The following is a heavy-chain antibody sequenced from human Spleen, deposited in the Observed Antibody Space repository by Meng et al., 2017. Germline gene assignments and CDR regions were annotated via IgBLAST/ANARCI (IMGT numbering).Heavy chain of an antibody. D-gene: IGHD2-15*01. Sequence: GGSLRLSCAASGFTFRNHGIHWVRQAPGKGLEWVAVIWYDAINRYFADSVKGRFTISRDNSKNTLYLEMNSLRAEDTAVYYCARRHGCSGGSCYYDSWGQGTLVTVSS. CDR1: GFTFRNHG. V-gene: IGHV3-33*01. CDR2: IWYDAINR. CDR3: ARRHGCSGGSCYYDS. J-gene: IGHJ4*02.